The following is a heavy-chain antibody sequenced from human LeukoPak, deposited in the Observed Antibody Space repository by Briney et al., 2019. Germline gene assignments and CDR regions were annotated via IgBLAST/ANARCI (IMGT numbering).Heavy chain of an antibody. V-gene: IGHV5-51*01. J-gene: IGHJ5*02. CDR1: GYSFTSYW. CDR2: IYPGESDT. Sequence: GESLKISCKGSGYSFTSYWIGWVRQVPGKGLEWMGIIYPGESDTRYSPSFQGQVTISADKSISTAYLQWSSLKASDTAMYYCARIPLKYYDILTGFWFDPWGQGTLVTVSS. D-gene: IGHD3-9*01. CDR3: ARIPLKYYDILTGFWFDP.